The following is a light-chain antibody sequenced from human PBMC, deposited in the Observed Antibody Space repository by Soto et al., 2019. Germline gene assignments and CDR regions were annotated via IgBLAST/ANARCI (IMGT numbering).Light chain of an antibody. V-gene: IGKV3-15*01. Sequence: VMTQSPATLSVSPGERAALSCRASQSVSTNLAWYQQKPGQPPRLLIYFASNLETGVPSRFSGSGSGTDFTFTISSLQPEDIATYYCQQYDNLPITFGQGTRLEIK. CDR3: QQYDNLPIT. CDR1: QSVSTN. CDR2: FAS. J-gene: IGKJ5*01.